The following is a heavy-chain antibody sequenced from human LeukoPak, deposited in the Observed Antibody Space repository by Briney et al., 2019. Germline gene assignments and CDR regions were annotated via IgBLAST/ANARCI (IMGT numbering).Heavy chain of an antibody. V-gene: IGHV3-21*01. CDR1: GFTFSSYS. J-gene: IGHJ4*02. Sequence: GGSLRLSCAASGFTFSSYSMNWVRQAPGKGLEWVSSISSSSSYIYYADSVKGRFTISRDNAKNSLYLQMNSLRAEDTAVYYCARVRSYSSGWYSGRDFDYWGREPWSPSPQ. CDR3: ARVRSYSSGWYSGRDFDY. CDR2: ISSSSSYI. D-gene: IGHD6-19*01.